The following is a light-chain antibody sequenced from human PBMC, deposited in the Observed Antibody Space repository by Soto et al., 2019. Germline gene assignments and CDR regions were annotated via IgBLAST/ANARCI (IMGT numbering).Light chain of an antibody. CDR1: QSVSSK. Sequence: EIVFTQSPATLSLSPWERATLSCRTSQSVSSKLAWYQQKTGEAPRLLIYGASTRATGIPARLSGSGSGTDFTLTISSLQSAEFGVHDCQKYTACPPWPFAQGTKVDNK. V-gene: IGKV3-15*01. J-gene: IGKJ1*01. CDR3: QKYTACPPWP. CDR2: GAS.